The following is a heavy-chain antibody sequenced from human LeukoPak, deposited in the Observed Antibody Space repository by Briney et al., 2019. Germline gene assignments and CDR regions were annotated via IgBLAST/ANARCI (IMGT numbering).Heavy chain of an antibody. CDR3: ARLAVAGTRYYFDY. CDR1: GGSISIYY. D-gene: IGHD6-19*01. Sequence: SETLSLTCTVSGGSISIYYWSWIRQPPGKGLEWIGYIYTSGSTNYNPSLKSRVTISVDTSKNQFSLKLSSVTAADTAVYYCARLAVAGTRYYFDYWGQGTLVTVSS. V-gene: IGHV4-4*09. CDR2: IYTSGST. J-gene: IGHJ4*02.